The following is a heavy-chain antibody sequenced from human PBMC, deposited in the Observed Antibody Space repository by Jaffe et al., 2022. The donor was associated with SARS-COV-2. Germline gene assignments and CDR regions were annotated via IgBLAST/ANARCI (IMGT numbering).Heavy chain of an antibody. CDR3: AKDLQWIQLWAPHPSLDY. V-gene: IGHV3-30*18. CDR2: ISYDGSNK. J-gene: IGHJ4*02. D-gene: IGHD5-18*01. Sequence: QVQLVESGGGVVQPGRSLRLSCAASGFTFSSYGMHWVRQAPGKGLEWVAVISYDGSNKYYADSVKGRFTISRDNSKNTLYLQMNSLRAEDTAVYYCAKDLQWIQLWAPHPSLDYWGQGTLVTVSS. CDR1: GFTFSSYG.